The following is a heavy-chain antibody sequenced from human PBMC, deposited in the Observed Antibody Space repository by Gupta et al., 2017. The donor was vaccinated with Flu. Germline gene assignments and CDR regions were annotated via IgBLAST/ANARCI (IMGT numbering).Heavy chain of an antibody. CDR3: ARILGYCSSTSCPIDY. CDR2: ISSSSSYI. D-gene: IGHD2-2*01. CDR1: S. Sequence: SMNWVRQAPGKGLEWVSSISSSSSYIYYADSVKGRFTISRDNAKNSLYLQMNSLRAEDTAVYYCARILGYCSSTSCPIDYWGQGTLVTVSS. J-gene: IGHJ4*02. V-gene: IGHV3-21*01.